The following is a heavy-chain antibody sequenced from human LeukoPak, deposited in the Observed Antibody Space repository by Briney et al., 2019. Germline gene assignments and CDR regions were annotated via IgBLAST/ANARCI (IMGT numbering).Heavy chain of an antibody. D-gene: IGHD5-18*01. CDR3: ASHVDTAMVKGY. CDR1: GFTFTSYA. J-gene: IGHJ4*02. Sequence: GRSLRLSCAASGFTFTSYALLGVPRAPPQGPAWVAVISYDGSNKYYADSVKGRFTISRDNSKNTLYLQMNSLRAEDTAVYYCASHVDTAMVKGYWGQGTLVTVSS. CDR2: ISYDGSNK. V-gene: IGHV3-30-3*01.